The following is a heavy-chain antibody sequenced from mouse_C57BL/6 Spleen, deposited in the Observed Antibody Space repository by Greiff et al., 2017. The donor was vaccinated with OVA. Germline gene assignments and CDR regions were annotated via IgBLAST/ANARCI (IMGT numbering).Heavy chain of an antibody. Sequence: QVQLQQPGAELVKPGASVKLSCKASGYTFTSYWMQWVKQRPGQGLEWIGEIDPSDSYTNYNQKFKGKATLTVDTSSSTAYMQLSSLTSEDSAVYYCARLVVATRYFDYWGQGTTLTVSS. CDR2: IDPSDSYT. J-gene: IGHJ2*01. CDR1: GYTFTSYW. D-gene: IGHD1-1*01. CDR3: ARLVVATRYFDY. V-gene: IGHV1-50*01.